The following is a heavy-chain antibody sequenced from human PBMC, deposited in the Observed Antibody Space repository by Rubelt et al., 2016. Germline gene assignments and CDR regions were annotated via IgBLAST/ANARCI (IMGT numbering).Heavy chain of an antibody. CDR3: ARANRGYTYGYYFDY. Sequence: SSYVLHWVRQAPGKGLEWVAVISSNGNIKYYADSVNGRFTISRDNAKNSLFLQMNSLRAEDTAVYYCARANRGYTYGYYFDYWGQGTLVTVSS. J-gene: IGHJ4*02. CDR1: SSYV. D-gene: IGHD5-18*01. V-gene: IGHV3-30*04. CDR2: ISSNGNIK.